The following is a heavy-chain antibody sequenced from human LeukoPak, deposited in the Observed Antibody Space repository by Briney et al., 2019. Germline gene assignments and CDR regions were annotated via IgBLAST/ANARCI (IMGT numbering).Heavy chain of an antibody. J-gene: IGHJ4*02. CDR3: ARDLLDTGSPFDY. D-gene: IGHD3/OR15-3a*01. V-gene: IGHV1-18*01. Sequence: ASVKVSCKASGYTFTSYGISWVRQAPGQGLEWMGWISAYNGDTNYAQKLQGRVTMTTDTSTSTAYMELRRLRSDDTAVYYCARDLLDTGSPFDYWSQGTLVTVSS. CDR2: ISAYNGDT. CDR1: GYTFTSYG.